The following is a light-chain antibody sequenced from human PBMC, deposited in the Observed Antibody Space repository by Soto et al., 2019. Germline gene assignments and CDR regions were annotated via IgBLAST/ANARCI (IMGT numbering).Light chain of an antibody. Sequence: QSALTQPPSASGSPGQSVTISCTGTSSDIGVYDYVSWYQRHPGKAPKLVIYDVTKRPSGVPDRFSGSKSGNTASLTVSGLQAEAEADYFCGSYAGTKNFVVFGGGTKLTVL. V-gene: IGLV2-8*01. CDR3: GSYAGTKNFVV. J-gene: IGLJ2*01. CDR1: SSDIGVYDY. CDR2: DVT.